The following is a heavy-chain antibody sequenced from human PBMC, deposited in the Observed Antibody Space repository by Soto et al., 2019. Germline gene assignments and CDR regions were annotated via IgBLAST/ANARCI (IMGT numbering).Heavy chain of an antibody. V-gene: IGHV1-8*01. CDR1: GYTFTTYE. J-gene: IGHJ6*02. CDR2: MSPSSGNT. CDR3: ARVGGQLFGDHGMDV. Sequence: QVQLVQSGAEVKKPGASVKVSCKASGYTFTTYEINWVRQVPGQGLEWMGWMSPSSGNTGYVDQFRGRVTLTSNTSRSTAYMELSRLRSEDRDVYCCARVGGQLFGDHGMDVWGQGQTVNVSS. D-gene: IGHD3-10*01.